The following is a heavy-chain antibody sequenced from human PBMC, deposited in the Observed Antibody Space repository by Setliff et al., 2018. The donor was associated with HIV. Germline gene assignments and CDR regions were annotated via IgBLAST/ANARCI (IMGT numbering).Heavy chain of an antibody. Sequence: ASVKVSCKASGYTFTGNYMHWVRQAPGQGLEWMGRINPNSGGTNYAQKFKGRVTMTRDTSISTAYMEVTRLTSDDTAVYYCARGYDYLYYGMDVWGQGTTVTVSS. D-gene: IGHD1-1*01. CDR3: ARGYDYLYYGMDV. CDR2: INPNSGGT. J-gene: IGHJ6*02. CDR1: GYTFTGNY. V-gene: IGHV1-2*06.